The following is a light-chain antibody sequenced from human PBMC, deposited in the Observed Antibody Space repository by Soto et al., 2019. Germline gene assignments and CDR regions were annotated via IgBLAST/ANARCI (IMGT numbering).Light chain of an antibody. V-gene: IGKV3-20*01. J-gene: IGKJ5*01. Sequence: EIVLTQSPGTLSLSPGERATLSCRASQSVTSNYLAWYQQKPDQSPRLLIFGASIRDTGIPDRVSGSGSGTDFTLTISRLEPEDFAVYYCQQYGSSPITFGQGTRLEIK. CDR1: QSVTSNY. CDR2: GAS. CDR3: QQYGSSPIT.